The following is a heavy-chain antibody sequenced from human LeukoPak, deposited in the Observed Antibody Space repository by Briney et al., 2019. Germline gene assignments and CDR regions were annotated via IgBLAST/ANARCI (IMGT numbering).Heavy chain of an antibody. CDR1: GYSIINGHY. CDR3: ARGYGDYVGIENYFDY. J-gene: IGHJ4*02. CDR2: IFHTGTT. V-gene: IGHV4-38-2*01. D-gene: IGHD4-17*01. Sequence: SETLSLTCAVSGYSIINGHYWGWIRQPPGKGLEWIGSIFHTGTTYYNPSLQSRVTISVDTSKNQFSLKLSSVTAADTAVYYCARGYGDYVGIENYFDYWGQGTLVTVSS.